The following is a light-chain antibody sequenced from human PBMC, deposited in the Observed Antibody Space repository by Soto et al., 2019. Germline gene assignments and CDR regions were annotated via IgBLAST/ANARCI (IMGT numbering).Light chain of an antibody. Sequence: DIQMTQSPSTLSASVGDRVTITCRASQGISNYLAWYQQKPGKAPKLLIYRASSLESGVPSRFSGRGSATEFTLTIGSLQPGDFATYYCQQYSTSPYTLGQGTKLEIK. J-gene: IGKJ2*01. V-gene: IGKV1-5*03. CDR1: QGISNY. CDR3: QQYSTSPYT. CDR2: RAS.